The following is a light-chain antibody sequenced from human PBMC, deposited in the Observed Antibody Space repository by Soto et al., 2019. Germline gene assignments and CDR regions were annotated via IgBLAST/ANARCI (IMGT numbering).Light chain of an antibody. CDR2: GAS. V-gene: IGKV3-20*01. Sequence: EIVLTQSPGTLSLSPGEGATLSCRASESVASNYLAWYQQKPGQAPRLLFYGASIRATGIPDRFSGSGSGTDFTLTLTRLQPEDFATYYCQQSYSTLMYTFGQGTKLELK. J-gene: IGKJ2*01. CDR3: QQSYSTLMYT. CDR1: ESVASNY.